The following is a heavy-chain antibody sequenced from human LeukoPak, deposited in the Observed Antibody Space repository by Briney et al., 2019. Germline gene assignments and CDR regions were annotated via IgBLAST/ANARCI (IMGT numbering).Heavy chain of an antibody. CDR3: ARAPKVGATLIDY. Sequence: PSQTLSLTCTVSGGSISSGGYYWSWIRQHPGKGLEWIGYIYYSGSTYYNPSLKSRVIISVDTSKNQFSLKLSSVTAADTAVYYCARAPKVGATLIDYWGQGTLVTVSS. V-gene: IGHV4-31*03. CDR2: IYYSGST. CDR1: GGSISSGGYY. J-gene: IGHJ4*02. D-gene: IGHD1-26*01.